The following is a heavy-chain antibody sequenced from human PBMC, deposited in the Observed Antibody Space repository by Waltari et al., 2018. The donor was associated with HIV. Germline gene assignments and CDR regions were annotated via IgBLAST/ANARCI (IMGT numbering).Heavy chain of an antibody. D-gene: IGHD2-21*02. J-gene: IGHJ6*02. Sequence: QVQLQQWGAGLLKPSETLSLTCAVYGGSFSGYYWSWIRQPPGKGLEWIGEINHSGSANDNAALKSRVTISVDTSKSQFSLRLSSVTAADTAVYYCARGRHIVVVTANPHGMDVWGQGTTVSVSS. V-gene: IGHV4-34*01. CDR1: GGSFSGYY. CDR2: INHSGSA. CDR3: ARGRHIVVVTANPHGMDV.